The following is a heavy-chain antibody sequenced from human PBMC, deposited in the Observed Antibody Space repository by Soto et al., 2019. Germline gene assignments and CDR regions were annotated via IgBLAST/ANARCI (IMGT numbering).Heavy chain of an antibody. Sequence: KPGGSLRLSCAASGFTFSSYIMNWVRQAPGKGLEWVSSISSSSSYIYYADSVKGRFTISRDNAKNSLYLQMNSLRAEDTAVYYCARGLLVTMVRGVIITTSGMDVWGQGTKLTLYS. CDR2: ISSSSSYI. V-gene: IGHV3-21*01. CDR3: ARGLLVTMVRGVIITTSGMDV. D-gene: IGHD3-10*01. CDR1: GFTFSSYI. J-gene: IGHJ6*02.